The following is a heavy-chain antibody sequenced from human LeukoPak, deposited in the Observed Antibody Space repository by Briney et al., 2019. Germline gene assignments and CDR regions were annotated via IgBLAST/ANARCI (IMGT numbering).Heavy chain of an antibody. CDR2: IYHSGST. Sequence: SGTLSLTCAVSGGSISSSNWWSWIRQPPGKGLEWIGEIYHSGSTNYNPSLKSRVTISVDKSKTQFSLKLSSVTAADTAVYYCARDLGGSYSSETWFDPWGQGTLVTVSS. CDR3: ARDLGGSYSSETWFDP. CDR1: GGSISSSNW. J-gene: IGHJ5*02. V-gene: IGHV4-4*02. D-gene: IGHD1-26*01.